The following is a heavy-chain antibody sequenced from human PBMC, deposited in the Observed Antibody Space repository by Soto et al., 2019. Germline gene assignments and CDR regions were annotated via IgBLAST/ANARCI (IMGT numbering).Heavy chain of an antibody. CDR2: INNNGHS. CDR3: ARRYGPGFDY. D-gene: IGHD4-17*01. J-gene: IGHJ4*02. V-gene: IGHV4-59*08. Sequence: PSETLSLTCTVSGGSMRNSYWSWIRQSPGNGLEWIGWINNNGHSNYNPSLRSRVTLSVETSRNQFSLKVTSVTAADTAVYYCARRYGPGFDYWGQGTLVTISS. CDR1: GGSMRNSY.